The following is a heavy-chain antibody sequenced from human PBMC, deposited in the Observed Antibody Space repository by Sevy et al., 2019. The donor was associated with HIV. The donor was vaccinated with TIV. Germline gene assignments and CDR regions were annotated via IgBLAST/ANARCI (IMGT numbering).Heavy chain of an antibody. CDR1: GFTVSSNY. Sequence: GGSLRLSCAASGFTVSSNYMSWVRQAPGKGLDWVSLIYSGGGTDYADSVKGRFTISRDSSKNTLYLQMNSLRTEDMAVYYCARDGGYRLDWGQGTLVTVSS. J-gene: IGHJ4*02. V-gene: IGHV3-66*02. D-gene: IGHD2-2*01. CDR2: IYSGGGT. CDR3: ARDGGYRLD.